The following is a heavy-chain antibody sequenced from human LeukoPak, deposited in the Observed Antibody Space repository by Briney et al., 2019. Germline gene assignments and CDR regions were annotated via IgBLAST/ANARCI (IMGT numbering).Heavy chain of an antibody. CDR2: IYRGGST. CDR3: ARDYYGSGSYYHDF. CDR1: GFTVSSNY. D-gene: IGHD3-10*01. J-gene: IGHJ4*02. V-gene: IGHV3-53*05. Sequence: PGGPLRLSCAASGFTVSSNYMSWVRQAPGKGLEWVSVIYRGGSTYYADSVKGRFTISRDNSENTLYLQMNSLRAEDTAVYYCARDYYGSGSYYHDFWGQGTLVTVSS.